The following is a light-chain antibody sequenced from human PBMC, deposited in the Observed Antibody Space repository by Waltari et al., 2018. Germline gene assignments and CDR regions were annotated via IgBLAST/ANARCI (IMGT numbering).Light chain of an antibody. CDR2: GND. CDR1: TSHIAHQY. V-gene: IGLV1-51*02. Sequence: QSVFTQPPPVPPAPGQKVTIPCYGTTSHIAHQYVSWFQQFPGAAPTVLIYGNDKRATGIPDRFSGSKSGTSATLDITGLQTGDEADYYCGTWDNTLSAVFGGGTKVTVL. J-gene: IGLJ2*01. CDR3: GTWDNTLSAV.